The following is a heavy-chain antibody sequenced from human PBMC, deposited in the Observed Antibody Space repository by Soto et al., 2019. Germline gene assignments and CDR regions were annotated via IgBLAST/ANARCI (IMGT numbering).Heavy chain of an antibody. CDR1: GFTFSSYG. V-gene: IGHV3-33*01. J-gene: IGHJ4*02. CDR3: ARDHVNSGTTPFDY. D-gene: IGHD1-1*01. CDR2: IWYDGSNK. Sequence: PGGSLRLSCAASGFTFSSYGMHWVRQAPGKGLEWVAVIWYDGSNKYYADSVKGRFTISRDNSKNTLYLQMNSLRAEDTAVYYCARDHVNSGTTPFDYWGQGTLVTVSS.